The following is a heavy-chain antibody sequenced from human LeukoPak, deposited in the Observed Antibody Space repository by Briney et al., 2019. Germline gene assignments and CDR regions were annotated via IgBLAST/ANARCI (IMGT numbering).Heavy chain of an antibody. V-gene: IGHV3-30*04. D-gene: IGHD6-25*01. J-gene: IGHJ4*02. CDR2: IANDANGRNE. CDR3: ARDYDSSGYHPAGGVY. CDR1: GFNLNYYA. Sequence: GGSLRLSCSAAGFNLNYYALNWVRQTPGAGLEWVALIANDANGRNEHYADSVRGRFIISRDTSKNTVSSQMNGLNVDDTAVYYCARDYDSSGYHPAGGVYWGQGTRVTVSS.